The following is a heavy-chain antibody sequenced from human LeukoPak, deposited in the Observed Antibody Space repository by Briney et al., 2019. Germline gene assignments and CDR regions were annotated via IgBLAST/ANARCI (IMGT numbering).Heavy chain of an antibody. V-gene: IGHV3-30-3*01. CDR1: GFTFSSYA. CDR2: ISYDRSNK. J-gene: IGHJ4*02. Sequence: GGSLRLSCAASGFTFSSYAMHWVRQAPGKGLEWVAVISYDRSNKYYADSVKGRFTISRDNSKNTLYLQMNSLRAEDTAVYYCARGSFGYYDSSGPFDYWGQGTLVTVSS. CDR3: ARGSFGYYDSSGPFDY. D-gene: IGHD3-22*01.